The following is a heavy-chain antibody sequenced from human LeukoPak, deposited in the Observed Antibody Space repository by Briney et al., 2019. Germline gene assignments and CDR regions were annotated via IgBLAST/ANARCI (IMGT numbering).Heavy chain of an antibody. V-gene: IGHV1-18*01. CDR3: ARVGYYYDSSGELDY. J-gene: IGHJ4*02. D-gene: IGHD3-22*01. CDR2: ISAYNGNT. Sequence: GASVKVSCKASGYTFTSYGISWVRQASGQGLEWMGWISAYNGNTNYAQKLQGRVTMTTDTSTSTAYMELRSLRSDDTAVYYCARVGYYYDSSGELDYWGQGTLVTVSS. CDR1: GYTFTSYG.